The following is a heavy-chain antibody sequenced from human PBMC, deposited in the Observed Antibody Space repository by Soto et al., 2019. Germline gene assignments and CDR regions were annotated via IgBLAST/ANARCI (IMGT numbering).Heavy chain of an antibody. CDR2: INPNSGGT. J-gene: IGHJ4*02. CDR3: ARTPGYSSSWYFDY. CDR1: GYTFTGYY. D-gene: IGHD6-13*01. Sequence: AASVKVSCKASGYTFTGYYMHWVRQAPGQGLEWMGWINPNSGGTNYAQKFQGWVTMTRDTSISTAYMELSRLRSDDTAVYYCARTPGYSSSWYFDYSGQGTLVTVSS. V-gene: IGHV1-2*04.